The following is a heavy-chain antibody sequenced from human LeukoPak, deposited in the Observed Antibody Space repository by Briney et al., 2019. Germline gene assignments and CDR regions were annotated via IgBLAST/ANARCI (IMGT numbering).Heavy chain of an antibody. CDR2: IYTSGST. D-gene: IGHD2-15*01. CDR1: GGSISSYY. CDR3: ARTPWDCSGGSCYEGDFDY. Sequence: SETLSLTCTVSGGSISSYYWSWIRQPAGKGLEWIGRIYTSGSTNCNPSLKSRVTMSVDTSKNQFSLKLSSVTAADTAVYYCARTPWDCSGGSCYEGDFDYWGQGTLVTVSS. V-gene: IGHV4-4*07. J-gene: IGHJ4*02.